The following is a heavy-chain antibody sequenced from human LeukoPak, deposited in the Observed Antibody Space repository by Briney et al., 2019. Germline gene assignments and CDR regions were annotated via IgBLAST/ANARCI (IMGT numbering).Heavy chain of an antibody. CDR2: ISGSGGRT. D-gene: IGHD2-2*01. CDR1: GLTFSSYA. CDR3: AKSWDIVVRTGAMRKYYQYYGMDV. J-gene: IGHJ6*02. Sequence: GGSLRLSCAASGLTFSSYAMNWVRQAPGKGLEWVSVISGSGGRTYYADSVKGRFTISRDNSKNTLNLQANSLRAEDTAVYYCAKSWDIVVRTGAMRKYYQYYGMDVWGQGTTVTVSS. V-gene: IGHV3-23*01.